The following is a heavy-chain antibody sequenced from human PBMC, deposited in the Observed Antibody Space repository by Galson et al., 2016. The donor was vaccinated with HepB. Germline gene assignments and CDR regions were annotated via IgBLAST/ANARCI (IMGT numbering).Heavy chain of an antibody. CDR1: GLTLSNHA. J-gene: IGHJ4*02. Sequence: SLRLSCAASGLTLSNHAMHWVRQAPGKGPEYVSAISRDGLSTYYADSVKGRFTISRDTPKNTLYLQMSSLRAEDTAVYYCVKDCNTGDYFVYWGPGTLVTVSS. V-gene: IGHV3-64D*06. CDR2: ISRDGLST. CDR3: VKDCNTGDYFVY. D-gene: IGHD2/OR15-2a*01.